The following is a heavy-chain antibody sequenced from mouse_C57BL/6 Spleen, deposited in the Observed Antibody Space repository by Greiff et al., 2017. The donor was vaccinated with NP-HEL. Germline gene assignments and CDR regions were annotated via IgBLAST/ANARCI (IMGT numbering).Heavy chain of an antibody. V-gene: IGHV1-26*01. D-gene: IGHD1-1*01. Sequence: EVQLQQSGPELVKPGASVKISCKASGYTFTDYYMNWVKQSHGKSLEWIGDINPNNGGTSYNQKFKGKATLTVDQSSSTAYMELRSLTSEDSAVYYCAREDYGSSYEYYFDYWGQGTTLTVSS. J-gene: IGHJ2*01. CDR1: GYTFTDYY. CDR3: AREDYGSSYEYYFDY. CDR2: INPNNGGT.